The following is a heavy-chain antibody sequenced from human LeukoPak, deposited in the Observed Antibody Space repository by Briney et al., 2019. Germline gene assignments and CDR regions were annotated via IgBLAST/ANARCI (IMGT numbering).Heavy chain of an antibody. CDR2: ISSSSSTI. CDR3: VTCSGGSCHYYYYLDA. V-gene: IGHV3-48*03. J-gene: IGHJ6*03. Sequence: GGSLRLSCAASGITFSTYEMNWVRQAPGKGLKWVSYISSSSSTIFYADSVKGRFTISRDNARNSLYLQMNSLRAEDTAVYYCVTCSGGSCHYYYYLDAWGNGTRVTVS. D-gene: IGHD2-15*01. CDR1: GITFSTYE.